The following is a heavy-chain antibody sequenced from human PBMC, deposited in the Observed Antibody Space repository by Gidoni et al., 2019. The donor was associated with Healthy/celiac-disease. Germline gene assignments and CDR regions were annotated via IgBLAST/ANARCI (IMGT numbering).Heavy chain of an antibody. D-gene: IGHD5-18*01. J-gene: IGHJ6*02. CDR2: INTNAGNP. Sequence: QVQLVQSGSELKKPGASVKVSCKASGYTFTSYAMNWGRLSPGQGLEWMGWINTNAGNPTYAQGFTGRFVFSLDTSVSTAYLQISSLKAEDTAVYYCARDFQGVDTAMEWVDGDGYYYYGMDVWGQGTTVTVSS. V-gene: IGHV7-4-1*02. CDR1: GYTFTSYA. CDR3: ARDFQGVDTAMEWVDGDGYYYYGMDV.